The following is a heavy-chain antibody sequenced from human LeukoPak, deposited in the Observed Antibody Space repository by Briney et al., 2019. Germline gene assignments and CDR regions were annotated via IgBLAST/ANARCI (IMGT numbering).Heavy chain of an antibody. D-gene: IGHD3-22*01. Sequence: PGGSLRLSCAASGFTFASYAMSWVRQTPGKGLEWVSTISDSSSTYYADSVKGRFTISRDNSKNTLYLQMNSLRADDTAVYYCARDKGDYDTSGSLFVFGGQGTLVTVSS. CDR1: GFTFASYA. J-gene: IGHJ4*02. V-gene: IGHV3-23*01. CDR2: ISDSSST. CDR3: ARDKGDYDTSGSLFVF.